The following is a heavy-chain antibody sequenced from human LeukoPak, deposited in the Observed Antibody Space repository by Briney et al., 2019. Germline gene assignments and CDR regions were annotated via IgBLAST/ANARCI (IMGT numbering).Heavy chain of an antibody. D-gene: IGHD6-13*01. J-gene: IGHJ4*02. CDR1: GYTFTGYY. CDR2: INPNSGGT. Sequence: ASLKVSSKASGYTFTGYYMHWVRQAPGQGLEWMGWINPNSGGTNYAQKFQGRVTMTRDTSINTVYMELSRLRSDDTAVYYCARSLSNWYSNWGQGTLVTVSS. CDR3: ARSLSNWYSN. V-gene: IGHV1-2*02.